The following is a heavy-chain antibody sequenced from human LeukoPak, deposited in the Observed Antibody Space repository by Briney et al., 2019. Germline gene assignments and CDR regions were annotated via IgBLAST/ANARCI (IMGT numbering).Heavy chain of an antibody. D-gene: IGHD3-3*01. J-gene: IGHJ6*02. Sequence: ASVKVSCKASGYTFTSYGISWVRQAPGQGLEWMGWISAYNGNTNYAQKLQGRVTMTTDTSTSTAYMELRSLRSDDTAVYYCARDGSGYSYYYYYYGMDVWGQGATVTVSS. V-gene: IGHV1-18*01. CDR3: ARDGSGYSYYYYYYGMDV. CDR2: ISAYNGNT. CDR1: GYTFTSYG.